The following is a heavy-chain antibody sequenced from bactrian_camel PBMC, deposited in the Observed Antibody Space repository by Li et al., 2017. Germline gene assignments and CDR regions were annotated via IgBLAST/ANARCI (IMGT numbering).Heavy chain of an antibody. CDR3: VPDGIWYNSGCGN. V-gene: IGHV3S40*01. CDR1: GFTLSSYR. Sequence: DVQLVESGGGLVQPGGSLRLSWAASGFTLSSYRTYWVRQAPGKGLEWVSIINRGGTTYYADSMKGRFTISRDNATNTVYLQMNSLKPEDTAVYYCVPDGIWYNSGCGNWGQGTQVTVS. D-gene: IGHD2*01. CDR2: IINRGGTT. J-gene: IGHJ4*01.